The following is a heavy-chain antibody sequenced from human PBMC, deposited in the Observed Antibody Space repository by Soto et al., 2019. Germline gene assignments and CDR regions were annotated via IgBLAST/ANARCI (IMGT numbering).Heavy chain of an antibody. CDR3: ARDGFGYCSSTSCYADWFDP. D-gene: IGHD2-2*01. V-gene: IGHV3-11*01. CDR2: ISSSGSNI. Sequence: GGSLRLSCAASGFTFSDYYMSWIRQAPGTGLEWVSYISSSGSNIYYADSVKGRFTISRDNAKNSLYLQMNSLRAEDTAVYYCARDGFGYCSSTSCYADWFDPWGQGTLVTVSS. J-gene: IGHJ5*02. CDR1: GFTFSDYY.